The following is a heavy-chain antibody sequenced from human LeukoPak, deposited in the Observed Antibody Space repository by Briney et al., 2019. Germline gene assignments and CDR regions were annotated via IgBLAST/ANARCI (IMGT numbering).Heavy chain of an antibody. D-gene: IGHD3-22*01. V-gene: IGHV3-21*04. CDR3: ARVNYYDSSGYSNWFDP. J-gene: IGHJ5*02. CDR1: EFTFSSYN. Sequence: GSLRLSCAASEFTFSSYNMNWVRQAPGKGLEWVSSISSSSSYTYYADSVKGRFTISRDNAKKSLYLQMNSLRAEDTAVYYCARVNYYDSSGYSNWFDPWGQGTLVTVSS. CDR2: ISSSSSYT.